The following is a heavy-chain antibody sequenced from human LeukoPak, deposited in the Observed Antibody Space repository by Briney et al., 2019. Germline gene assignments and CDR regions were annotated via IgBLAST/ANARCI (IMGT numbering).Heavy chain of an antibody. Sequence: PGRSLRLSCAASGFTFSSYGMHWVRQAPGKGLEWVAVIWYDGSNKYYADSVKGRFTISRDNSKNTLYLQMNSLRAEDTAVYYCARGGVVVPAVRHYYYGMDVWGQGTTVTVSS. CDR2: IWYDGSNK. CDR3: ARGGVVVPAVRHYYYGMDV. J-gene: IGHJ6*02. V-gene: IGHV3-33*01. D-gene: IGHD2-2*01. CDR1: GFTFSSYG.